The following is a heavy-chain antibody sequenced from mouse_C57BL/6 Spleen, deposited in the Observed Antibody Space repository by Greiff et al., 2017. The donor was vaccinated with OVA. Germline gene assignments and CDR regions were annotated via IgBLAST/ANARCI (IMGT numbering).Heavy chain of an antibody. Sequence: EVQLVESGGGLVKPGGSLKLSCAASGFTFSDYGMHWVRQAPEKGLEWVAYISSGSSTIYYADTVKGRFTIFRDNAKNTLFLQMTSLRSEDTAMYYCARHDYWGQGTLVTVSA. J-gene: IGHJ3*01. V-gene: IGHV5-17*01. CDR2: ISSGSSTI. CDR1: GFTFSDYG. CDR3: ARHDY.